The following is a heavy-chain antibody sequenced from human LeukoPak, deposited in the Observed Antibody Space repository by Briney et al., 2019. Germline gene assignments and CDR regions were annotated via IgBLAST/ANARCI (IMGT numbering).Heavy chain of an antibody. V-gene: IGHV4-59*01. CDR2: IYYSGST. CDR3: ARAVGGYSVGTTNWFDP. D-gene: IGHD1-1*01. CDR1: GGSISSYY. J-gene: IGHJ5*02. Sequence: TSETLSLTCTVSGGSISSYYWSWIRQPPGKGLEWIGYIYYSGSTNYNPSLKSRVTISVDTSKNQFSLKLSSVTAADTAVYYCARAVGGYSVGTTNWFDPWGQGTLVTVSS.